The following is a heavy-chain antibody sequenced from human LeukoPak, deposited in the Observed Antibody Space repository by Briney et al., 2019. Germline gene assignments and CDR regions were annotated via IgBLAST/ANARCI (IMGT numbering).Heavy chain of an antibody. CDR2: IYYSGST. D-gene: IGHD6-19*01. V-gene: IGHV4-31*03. CDR1: GGSISSGGYY. J-gene: IGHJ5*02. CDR3: AREIAVAGTRWFDP. Sequence: SQTLSLTCTVSGGSISSGGYYWGWIRQHPGKGLEWIGYIYYSGSTYYNPSLKRRVITSVDTSKNQFSLKLSSVTAADTAVYYCAREIAVAGTRWFDPWGQGTLVTVSS.